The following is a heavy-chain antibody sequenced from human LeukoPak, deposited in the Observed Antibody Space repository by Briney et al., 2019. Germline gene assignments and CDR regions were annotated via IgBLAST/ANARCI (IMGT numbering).Heavy chain of an antibody. J-gene: IGHJ4*02. Sequence: GGSLRLSCAASGFTFTNYAMGWVRQTPGKGLEWVSSITAGGDTYYADSVKGRFTISRDNSKNTLYLQMNSLRAEDTAVYYCAKEEQLATFDYWGQGTLVTVSS. CDR3: AKEEQLATFDY. D-gene: IGHD6-6*01. CDR2: ITAGGDT. CDR1: GFTFTNYA. V-gene: IGHV3-23*01.